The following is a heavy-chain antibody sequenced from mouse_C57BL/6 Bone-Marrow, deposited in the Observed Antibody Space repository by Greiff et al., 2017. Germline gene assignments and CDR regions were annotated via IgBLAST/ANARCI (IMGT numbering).Heavy chain of an antibody. CDR2: IDPSDSYT. D-gene: IGHD1-1*01. V-gene: IGHV1-69*01. CDR1: GYTFTSYW. CDR3: ANTYYYGCGFDY. J-gene: IGHJ2*01. Sequence: QVQLQQPGAELVMPGASVKLSCKASGYTFTSYWMHWVKLRPGQGLEWIGEIDPSDSYTNYNQKFKGKSTLTVDKSSSTAYMQLSSLTSEDSAVYYCANTYYYGCGFDYWGQGTTLTVSS.